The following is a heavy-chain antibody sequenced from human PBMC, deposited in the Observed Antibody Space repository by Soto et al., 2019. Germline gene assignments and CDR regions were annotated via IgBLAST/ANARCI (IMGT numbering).Heavy chain of an antibody. J-gene: IGHJ6*04. V-gene: IGHV3-21*06. CDR3: ARDFKESQYYYYRMYV. CDR2: ISSGSNYT. CDR1: GFTFSSYS. D-gene: IGHD3-10*01. Sequence: EVQLVESGGGLVKPGGSLRLSCVVSGFTFSSYSMNWVRQAPGKGLEWVSSISSGSNYTYYADSVKGRFTISRDNAKNSVYLQINCLRAEDTTLYYCARDFKESQYYYYRMYVWGEGTTVTVSS.